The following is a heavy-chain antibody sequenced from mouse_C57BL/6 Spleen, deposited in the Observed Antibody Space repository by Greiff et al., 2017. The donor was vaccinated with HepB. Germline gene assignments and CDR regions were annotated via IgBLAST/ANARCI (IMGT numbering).Heavy chain of an antibody. CDR2: IYPGSGNT. V-gene: IGHV1-66*01. J-gene: IGHJ1*03. D-gene: IGHD1-1*01. CDR3: ARHYGSSFWYFDV. Sequence: VKLMESGPELVKPGASVKISCKASGYSFTSYYIHWVKQRPGQGLEWIGWIYPGSGNTKYNEKFKGKATLTADTSSSTAYMQLSSLTSEDSAVYYCARHYGSSFWYFDVWGTGTTVTVSS. CDR1: GYSFTSYY.